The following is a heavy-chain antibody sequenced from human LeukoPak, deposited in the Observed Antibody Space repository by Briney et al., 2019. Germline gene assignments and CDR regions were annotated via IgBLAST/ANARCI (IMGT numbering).Heavy chain of an antibody. Sequence: GGSLRLSCAASGFTFSSYWMSWVRQAPGKGLERVANIKQDGSEKYYVDSVKGRFTISRDNAKNSLYLQMNSLRAEDTAVYYCARDYRGYRAPYYFDYWGQGTLVTVSS. J-gene: IGHJ4*02. CDR2: IKQDGSEK. CDR3: ARDYRGYRAPYYFDY. D-gene: IGHD2-15*01. V-gene: IGHV3-7*01. CDR1: GFTFSSYW.